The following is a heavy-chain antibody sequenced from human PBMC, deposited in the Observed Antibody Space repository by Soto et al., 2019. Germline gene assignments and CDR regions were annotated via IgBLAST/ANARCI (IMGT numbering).Heavy chain of an antibody. CDR2: IYYSGST. J-gene: IGHJ6*03. D-gene: IGHD3-10*01. Sequence: PSETLCLTCTVSGGSISSYYWSWIRQPPGKGLEWIGYIYYSGSTNYNPSLKSRVTISVDTSKNQFSLKLSSVTAADTAVYYCARTLPYYYGSGSSSYPMDVWGKGTTVTVSS. CDR1: GGSISSYY. V-gene: IGHV4-59*01. CDR3: ARTLPYYYGSGSSSYPMDV.